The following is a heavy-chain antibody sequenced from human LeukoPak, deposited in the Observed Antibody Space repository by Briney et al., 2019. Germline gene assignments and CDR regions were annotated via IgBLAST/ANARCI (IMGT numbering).Heavy chain of an antibody. CDR2: IYYSGST. CDR1: GGSISSYY. V-gene: IGHV4-59*01. CDR3: ARHGTSLSYFDY. J-gene: IGHJ4*02. Sequence: SETLSHTCTVSGGSISSYYWSWIRQPPGKGLGWIGYIYYSGSTNYNPSLKSRVTISVDTSKNQFSLKLSSVTAADTAVYYCARHGTSLSYFDYWGQGTLVTVSS.